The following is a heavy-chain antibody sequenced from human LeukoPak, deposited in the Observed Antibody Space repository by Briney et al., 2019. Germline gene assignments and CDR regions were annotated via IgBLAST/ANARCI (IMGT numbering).Heavy chain of an antibody. Sequence: GGSLGLSWAASGFTFGSYAMSWVRRAPGKGLEWVSAISGSGGSTYYADSVKGRFTISRDNSKNTLYLQMNSLRAEDTAVYYCAKDGYRSHYNWFDPWGQGTLVTVSS. D-gene: IGHD3-16*02. CDR3: AKDGYRSHYNWFDP. J-gene: IGHJ5*02. CDR2: ISGSGGST. V-gene: IGHV3-23*01. CDR1: GFTFGSYA.